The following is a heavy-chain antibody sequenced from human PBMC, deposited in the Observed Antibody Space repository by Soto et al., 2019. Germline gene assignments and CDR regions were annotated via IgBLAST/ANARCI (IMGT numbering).Heavy chain of an antibody. J-gene: IGHJ4*02. CDR1: GVSISSSSYY. V-gene: IGHV4-39*01. CDR2: IYYSGST. D-gene: IGHD3-3*01. Sequence: SETLSLTCTVSGVSISSSSYYWGWIRQPPGKGLEWIGSIYYSGSTYYNPSLKSRVTISVDTSKNQFSLKLSSVTAADTAVYYCARHLFHFTIFGVVIPAHFDYWGQGTLVTVSS. CDR3: ARHLFHFTIFGVVIPAHFDY.